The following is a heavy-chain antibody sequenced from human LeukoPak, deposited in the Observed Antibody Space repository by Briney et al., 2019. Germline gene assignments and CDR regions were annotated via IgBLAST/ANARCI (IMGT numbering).Heavy chain of an antibody. Sequence: GGSLRLSCAASGFTFSSYWMSWVRQAPGKGLEWVANIKQDGSEKYYVDSVKGRFTISRDNAENSLYLQMNSLRAEDTAVYYCARGPLIWGRLTFYFDYWGQGTLVTVSS. J-gene: IGHJ4*02. V-gene: IGHV3-7*01. CDR2: IKQDGSEK. D-gene: IGHD3-10*01. CDR3: ARGPLIWGRLTFYFDY. CDR1: GFTFSSYW.